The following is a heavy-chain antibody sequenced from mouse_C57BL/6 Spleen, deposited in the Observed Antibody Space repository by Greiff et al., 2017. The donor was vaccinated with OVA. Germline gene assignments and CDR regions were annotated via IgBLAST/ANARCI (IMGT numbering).Heavy chain of an antibody. D-gene: IGHD2-1*01. J-gene: IGHJ3*01. CDR1: GFTFSSYG. CDR3: ARQGGNYSAWFAY. CDR2: ISSGGSYT. Sequence: EVMLVESGGDLVKPGGSLKLSCAASGFTFSSYGMSWVRQTPDKRLEWVATISSGGSYTYYPDSVKGRFTISRDNAKNTLYLQMSSLKSEDTAMYYCARQGGNYSAWFAYWGQGTLVTVSA. V-gene: IGHV5-6*02.